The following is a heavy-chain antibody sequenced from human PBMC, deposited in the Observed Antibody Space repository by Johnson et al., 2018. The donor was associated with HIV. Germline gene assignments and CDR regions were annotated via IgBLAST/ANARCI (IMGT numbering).Heavy chain of an antibody. CDR2: ISYDGANA. D-gene: IGHD6-13*01. V-gene: IGHV3-30*14. CDR1: GFTFSAYP. J-gene: IGHJ3*02. Sequence: QVQLVESGGGVVQPGKSLRLSCAGTGFTFSAYPMHWVRQTPAKGMEWMAIISYDGANADYANSVKGRLTISRDNSKNMLYLQMGSLRAEDMAVYYCAREGFGATGSGEDAFDIWGQGTMVTVSS. CDR3: AREGFGATGSGEDAFDI.